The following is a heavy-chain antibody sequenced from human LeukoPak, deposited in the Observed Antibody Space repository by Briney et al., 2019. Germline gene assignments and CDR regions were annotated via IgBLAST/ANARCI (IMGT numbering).Heavy chain of an antibody. V-gene: IGHV3-21*01. Sequence: GGSLRLSCAASGFTFSSYSMNWVRQARGKGLEWVSSIRSSSSYIYYADSVKGRFTISRDNARNSLYLQMNNLRAEDTAVYYCPREDCSGGSCYDYYYYGMDVWGKGATVTVSS. CDR2: IRSSSSYI. CDR1: GFTFSSYS. J-gene: IGHJ6*04. D-gene: IGHD2-15*01. CDR3: PREDCSGGSCYDYYYYGMDV.